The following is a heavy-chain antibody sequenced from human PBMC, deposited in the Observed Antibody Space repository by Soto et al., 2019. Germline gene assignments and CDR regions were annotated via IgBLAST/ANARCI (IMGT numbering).Heavy chain of an antibody. J-gene: IGHJ6*03. CDR1: GASITSYS. Sequence: QGQLQESGPGLVRPSETLSLTCTVSGASITSYSWSWIRQSSGKGLEWIGYIHYSGSTNYNPSLESRVTMSIDTSESPFSLRLRSVTAADTAVYYCARLDYYYYLDVWGKGTAVTVSS. CDR2: IHYSGST. CDR3: ARLDYYYYLDV. V-gene: IGHV4-59*12.